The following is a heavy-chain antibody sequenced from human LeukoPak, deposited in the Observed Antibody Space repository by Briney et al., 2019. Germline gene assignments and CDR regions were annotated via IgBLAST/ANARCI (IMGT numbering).Heavy chain of an antibody. J-gene: IGHJ4*02. CDR2: IYTSGST. CDR3: ARAGFNYFDY. V-gene: IGHV4-61*02. CDR1: GGSISSGSYY. D-gene: IGHD3-10*01. Sequence: PSQTLSLTCTVSGGSISSGSYYWSWIRQPAGKGLEWIGRIYTSGSTNYNPSLKSRVTISVDTSKNQFSLKLSSVTAADTAVYYCARAGFNYFDYWGQGTLVTVSS.